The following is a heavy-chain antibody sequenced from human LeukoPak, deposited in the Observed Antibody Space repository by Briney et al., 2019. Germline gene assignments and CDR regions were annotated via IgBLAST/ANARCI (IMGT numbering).Heavy chain of an antibody. CDR1: GGSISSGSYY. V-gene: IGHV4-61*02. J-gene: IGHJ6*03. CDR3: ARDQSGYYYDSSGYKHYYYYMDV. CDR2: IYTSGST. D-gene: IGHD3-22*01. Sequence: SETLSLTCTVSGGSISSGSYYWSWIRQPAGKGLEWIGRIYTSGSTNYNPSLKSRVTISVDTSKNQFSLKLSSVTAADTAVYYCARDQSGYYYDSSGYKHYYYYMDVWGKGTTVTISS.